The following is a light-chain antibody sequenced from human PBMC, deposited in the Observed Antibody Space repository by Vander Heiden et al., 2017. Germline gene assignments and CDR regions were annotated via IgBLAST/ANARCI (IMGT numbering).Light chain of an antibody. CDR2: EVS. V-gene: IGLV2-14*01. CDR1: SSDVGAYNY. CDR3: SSYRSDTTYV. J-gene: IGLJ1*01. Sequence: QSALTQPASVSGSPGQSITISCTGTSSDVGAYNYVSWYQQDPGKAPKLMIYEVSNRPSGVSYRFSGSKSGNTASLTISGLQAEDEADYYCSSYRSDTTYVFGTGTRVTVL.